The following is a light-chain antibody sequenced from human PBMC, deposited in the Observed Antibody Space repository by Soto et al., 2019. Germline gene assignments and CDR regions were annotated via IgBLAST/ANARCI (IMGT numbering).Light chain of an antibody. Sequence: SALTHPASVSGSHLHSLTITYTGTSSDVGGYNYVSWYQQHPGKAPKLMIYDVTNRPSGVSSRFSGSKSGNTASLTISGLQAEDEADYYCASYTSSATYVIGTGTKVTVL. CDR2: DVT. J-gene: IGLJ1*01. V-gene: IGLV2-14*01. CDR1: SSDVGGYNY. CDR3: ASYTSSATYV.